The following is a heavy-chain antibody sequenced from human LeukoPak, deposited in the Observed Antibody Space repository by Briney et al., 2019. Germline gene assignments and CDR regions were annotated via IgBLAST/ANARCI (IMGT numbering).Heavy chain of an antibody. CDR1: GFTFSSYG. Sequence: GGSLRLSCAASGFTFSSYGMHWVRQAPGKGLEWVAFIRYDGSNKKYADSVKGRFTISRDNSKYTLYLQMNSLRAEDTAVYYCAREGIAVAGTDYWGQGTLVTVSS. CDR3: AREGIAVAGTDY. D-gene: IGHD6-19*01. V-gene: IGHV3-30*02. CDR2: IRYDGSNK. J-gene: IGHJ4*02.